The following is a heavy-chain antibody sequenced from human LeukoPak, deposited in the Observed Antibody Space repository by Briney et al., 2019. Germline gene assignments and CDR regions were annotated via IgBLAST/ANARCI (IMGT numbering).Heavy chain of an antibody. Sequence: PGGSPRLSCAASGITLNTNDMSWVRQAPGKGREWVSIMYPLGSAFYTDSVTGRFTVPRAESKNMMFLQIKTREHDDTAWYYCVGQGGGDDCRWGQGALVTVSS. CDR3: VGQGGGDDCR. CDR2: MYPLGSA. CDR1: GITLNTND. D-gene: IGHD2-21*02. V-gene: IGHV3-66*02. J-gene: IGHJ4*01.